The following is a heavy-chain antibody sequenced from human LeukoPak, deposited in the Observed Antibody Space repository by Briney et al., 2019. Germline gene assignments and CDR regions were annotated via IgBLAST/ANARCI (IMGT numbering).Heavy chain of an antibody. D-gene: IGHD6-13*01. J-gene: IGHJ4*02. CDR1: GYTFTSYG. V-gene: IGHV1-18*01. CDR3: AKRSDNNSGYFDC. CDR2: ISPYNGNT. Sequence: ASVKVSCKASGYTFTSYGIIWVRQAPGQGLEWMGWISPYNGNTNYAQKLQGRVTMTEDTSTDTAYMELSSLRAEDTAVYYCAKRSDNNSGYFDCWGQGTLVTVAS.